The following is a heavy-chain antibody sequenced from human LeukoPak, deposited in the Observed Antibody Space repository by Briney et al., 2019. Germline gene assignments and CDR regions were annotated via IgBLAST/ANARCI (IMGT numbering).Heavy chain of an antibody. CDR2: IYPGDSDT. V-gene: IGHV5-51*01. CDR1: GYSFTSYW. Sequence: GESLKISCKGSGYSFTSYWIGWVRQMPGKGLEWMGIIYPGDSDTRYSPSFQGLVTISADKSISTAYLQWSSLKASDTAMYYCARRLVVVPAAYYAFDIWGQGTMVTVPS. J-gene: IGHJ3*02. D-gene: IGHD2-2*01. CDR3: ARRLVVVPAAYYAFDI.